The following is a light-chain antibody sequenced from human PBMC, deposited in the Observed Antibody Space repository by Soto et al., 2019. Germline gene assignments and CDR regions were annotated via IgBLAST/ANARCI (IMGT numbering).Light chain of an antibody. Sequence: DIQMTQSPSTLSASVGDRVTITCRASQSISSWLAWYQQKPGKAPKLLIYKASGLESGVPSRFSGSGSGTEFTLTISSLQPDDFATYYCQQYNSYPTFGQGTRWIS. CDR3: QQYNSYPT. CDR1: QSISSW. CDR2: KAS. J-gene: IGKJ1*01. V-gene: IGKV1-5*03.